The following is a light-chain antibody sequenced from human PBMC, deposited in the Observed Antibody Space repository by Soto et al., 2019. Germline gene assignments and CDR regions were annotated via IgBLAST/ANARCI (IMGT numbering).Light chain of an antibody. V-gene: IGKV1-27*01. CDR2: AAS. CDR3: QKYNSAPWT. Sequence: DIQMTQSPSSLSASVGDRVTITCRASQGISNYLAWYQKKPGKVPKLLIYAASTLQSGVPFRFSGSGSGTDFTLTISSLQPEDVATYYCQKYNSAPWTFDQGTKVEIK. J-gene: IGKJ1*01. CDR1: QGISNY.